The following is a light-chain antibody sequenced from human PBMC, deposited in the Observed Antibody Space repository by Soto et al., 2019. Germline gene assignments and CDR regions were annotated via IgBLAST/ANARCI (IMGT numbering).Light chain of an antibody. CDR3: QQYNSYSYT. V-gene: IGKV1-5*01. CDR2: DAS. CDR1: QSISSW. J-gene: IGKJ1*01. Sequence: DIQMTQSPSTLSASVGDRVTITCRASQSISSWLAWYQQKPGKAPKLLIYDASGLESGVPSRFSGSGSGTEFTLTISSLQPDDFATYYFQQYNSYSYTFGQGTKVEIK.